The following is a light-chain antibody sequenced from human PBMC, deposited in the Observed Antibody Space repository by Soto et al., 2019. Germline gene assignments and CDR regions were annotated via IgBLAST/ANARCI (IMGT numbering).Light chain of an antibody. Sequence: QSVLTQPPSVSGAPGQRVTISCTGNTSNIGSGYDVHWYQHLPGTAPKVLIYGNSNRPSGVPDRFSGSQSGTSASLAITGLQADDEADYYCQSFDDSLNAVVFGGGTKVTVL. CDR2: GNS. V-gene: IGLV1-40*01. CDR3: QSFDDSLNAVV. CDR1: TSNIGSGYD. J-gene: IGLJ2*01.